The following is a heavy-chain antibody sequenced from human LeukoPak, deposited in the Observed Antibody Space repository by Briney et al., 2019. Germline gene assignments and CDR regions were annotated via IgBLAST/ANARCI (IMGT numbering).Heavy chain of an antibody. CDR2: IIPIFGTA. CDR1: GGTFSIYA. V-gene: IGHV1-69*01. Sequence: ASVTVSYTASGGTFSIYAISWVRQAPGQGLEWMGGIIPIFGTANYAQKFQGRVTITADESTSTAYMELSSLRSEDTAVYYCARDVDYVWGSYRSDSYWEWGRGTLVTSST. CDR3: ARDVDYVWGSYRSDSYWE. D-gene: IGHD3-16*02. J-gene: IGHJ4*02.